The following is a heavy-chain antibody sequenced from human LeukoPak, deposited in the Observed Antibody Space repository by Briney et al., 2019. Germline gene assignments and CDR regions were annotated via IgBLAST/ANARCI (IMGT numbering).Heavy chain of an antibody. CDR2: IYYSGST. CDR1: GGSISSYY. V-gene: IGHV4-59*01. Sequence: SETLSLTCTVSGGSISSYYWSWIRQPPGKGLEWIGYIYYSGSTNYNPSLKSRVTISVDTSKNQFSLKLSSVTAADTAVYYCARVREAFLHYYYYGMDVWGQGTTVTVSS. D-gene: IGHD2/OR15-2a*01. J-gene: IGHJ6*02. CDR3: ARVREAFLHYYYYGMDV.